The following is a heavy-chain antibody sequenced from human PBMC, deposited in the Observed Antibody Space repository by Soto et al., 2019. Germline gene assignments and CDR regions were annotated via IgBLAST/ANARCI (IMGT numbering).Heavy chain of an antibody. CDR1: GYSFTSYW. V-gene: IGHV5-51*03. CDR2: IYPGDSDT. Sequence: EVQLVQSGAEVKKPGESLKISCKGSGYSFTSYWIAWVRQMPGKGLERMGIIYPGDSDTRYSPSFQGQVTISVDKSINTAYLQWGSLQASDTAMYYCARPRSSGWDRGGGFQHWGQGTLVTVSS. CDR3: ARPRSSGWDRGGGFQH. D-gene: IGHD6-19*01. J-gene: IGHJ1*01.